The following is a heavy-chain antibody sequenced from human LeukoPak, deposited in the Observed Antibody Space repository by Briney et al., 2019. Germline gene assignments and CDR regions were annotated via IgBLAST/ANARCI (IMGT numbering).Heavy chain of an antibody. J-gene: IGHJ4*02. V-gene: IGHV3-30-3*01. CDR3: ARGIVATVPALDY. CDR1: GFTFSSYA. Sequence: GRSLRLSCAASGFTFSSYAMHWVRQAPGKGLEWVAVISYDGSNKYYADSVKGRFTISRDNSKNTLYLQMNSLRAEDTAVYYCARGIVATVPALDYWGQGTLVTVSS. CDR2: ISYDGSNK. D-gene: IGHD5-12*01.